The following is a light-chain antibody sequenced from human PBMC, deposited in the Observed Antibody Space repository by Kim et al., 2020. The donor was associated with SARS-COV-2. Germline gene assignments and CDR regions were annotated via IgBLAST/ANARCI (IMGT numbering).Light chain of an antibody. V-gene: IGKV1-NL1*01. CDR3: QQYYIAPWT. CDR1: QGIGNS. Sequence: SASVGDRVTITGRTSQGIGNSLAWYQQKPGKAPRLLLYATSKLQSTVPSRFSGSRSGADYTLTIHSLPPEDFATYYCQQYYIAPWTFGQGTKVDIK. J-gene: IGKJ1*01. CDR2: ATS.